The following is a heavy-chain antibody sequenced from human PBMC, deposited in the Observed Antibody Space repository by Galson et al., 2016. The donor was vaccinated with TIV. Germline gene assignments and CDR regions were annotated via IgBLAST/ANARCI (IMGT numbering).Heavy chain of an antibody. V-gene: IGHV4-38-2*01. CDR3: ASDHPLTTIFIAYPGKADHGLDG. CDR1: GFSISSGSF. CDR2: ISHSGIA. D-gene: IGHD5-24*01. J-gene: IGHJ6*02. Sequence: LSLTCDVSGFSISSGSFWGWIRQPPGKGLEWIGSISHSGIAHYNPSLMSRVTMTVDTSKNRFSLKLSSVTAADTAVYFCASDHPLTTIFIAYPGKADHGLDGWGQGTAVTVSS.